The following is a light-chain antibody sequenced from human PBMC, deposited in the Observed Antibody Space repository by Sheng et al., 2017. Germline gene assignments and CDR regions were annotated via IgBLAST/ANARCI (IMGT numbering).Light chain of an antibody. CDR2: DAS. Sequence: EIVVTQSPPTLSLSPGDRATLSCRVSESVRTFLAWYQHKPGQAPRLLMSDASTRATGISARFSGTGSGTDFSLTISSLEPGDFAVYYCQQRGKWPWTFGQGTQVEIK. V-gene: IGKV3-11*01. CDR3: QQRGKWPWT. J-gene: IGKJ1*01. CDR1: ESVRTF.